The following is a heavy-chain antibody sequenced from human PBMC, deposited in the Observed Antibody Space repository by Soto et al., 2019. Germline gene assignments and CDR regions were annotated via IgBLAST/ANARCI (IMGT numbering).Heavy chain of an antibody. J-gene: IGHJ1*01. CDR3: ARDPRSITGTTSSEDFQH. CDR2: IIPLFGKT. D-gene: IGHD1-20*01. CDR1: GGTFSGYA. Sequence: QAQLMQSGAEVKKPGSSVRVSCKASGGTFSGYAINWVRQAPGQGLEWMGGIIPLFGKTDYGQKFQDRITIGADEPTGTVDMDLRGLRSEDTAVYYCARDPRSITGTTSSEDFQHWGQGTLVSVSS. V-gene: IGHV1-69*01.